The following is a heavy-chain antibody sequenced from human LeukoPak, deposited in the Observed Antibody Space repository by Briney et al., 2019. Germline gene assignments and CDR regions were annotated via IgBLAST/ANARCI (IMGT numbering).Heavy chain of an antibody. Sequence: GGSLRLSRAPSGFTFSSYGMHWVRQAPGKGLEWVAVISYDGSNKYYAHSVKGRFTISRDNSKNTLYLQMNSLRAEDTAVYYCAKVSGELMVRGEMGYWGQGTLVTVSS. V-gene: IGHV3-30*18. CDR1: GFTFSSYG. D-gene: IGHD3-10*01. CDR3: AKVSGELMVRGEMGY. CDR2: ISYDGSNK. J-gene: IGHJ4*02.